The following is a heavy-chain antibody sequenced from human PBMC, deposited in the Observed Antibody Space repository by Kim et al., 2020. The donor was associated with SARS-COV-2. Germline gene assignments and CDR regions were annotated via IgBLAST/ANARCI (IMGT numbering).Heavy chain of an antibody. CDR2: IYYSGST. J-gene: IGHJ6*02. V-gene: IGHV4-39*01. CDR1: GGSISSSSYY. CDR3: ACNLGGGYNWNDGYGMDV. Sequence: SETLSLICTVSGGSISSSSYYWGWIRQPPGKGLEWIGSIYYSGSTYYNPSLKSRVTISVDTSKNQFSLKLSSVTAADTAVYYCACNLGGGYNWNDGYGMDVWGQGTTVTVSS. D-gene: IGHD1-1*01.